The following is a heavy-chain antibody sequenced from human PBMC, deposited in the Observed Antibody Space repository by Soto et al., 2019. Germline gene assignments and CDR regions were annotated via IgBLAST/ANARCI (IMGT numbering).Heavy chain of an antibody. CDR3: ARDVQHWWDYATGGFDY. CDR1: GYSFVSHG. CDR2: IGPYKGGT. Sequence: QIQLVQSGPEVKRPGASVRVSCKASGYSFVSHGISWVRQAPGQGLEWMAWIGPYKGGTKYEQRLQGRVTVTTDTHTSSVYMELRNLGPDDTAVYYCARDVQHWWDYATGGFDYWGQGTLVAVSS. D-gene: IGHD2-8*02. V-gene: IGHV1-18*04. J-gene: IGHJ4*02.